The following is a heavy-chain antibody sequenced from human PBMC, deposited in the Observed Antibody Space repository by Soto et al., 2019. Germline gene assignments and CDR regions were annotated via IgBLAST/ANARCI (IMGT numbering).Heavy chain of an antibody. CDR1: GYSFTSYW. CDR2: IYPGDSDT. Sequence: VSLKISCKGSGYSFTSYWIGWVRQMPGKGLEWMGIIYPGDSDTRYSPSFQGQVTISADKSISTAYLQWSSLKASDTAMYYCARSILTAKGGMDVWGQGTTVTVSS. J-gene: IGHJ6*02. D-gene: IGHD3-9*01. V-gene: IGHV5-51*01. CDR3: ARSILTAKGGMDV.